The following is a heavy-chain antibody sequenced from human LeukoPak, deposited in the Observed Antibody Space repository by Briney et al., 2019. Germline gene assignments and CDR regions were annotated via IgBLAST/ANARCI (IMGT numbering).Heavy chain of an antibody. V-gene: IGHV4-39*01. Sequence: SETLSLTCTVSGGSISSGNYYWSWIRQPPGKGLEWIGEINHSGSTNYNPSLKSRVTISVDTSKNQFSLKLSSVTAADTAVYYCARHARRRGSYDSSGSLGYWGQGTLVTVSS. D-gene: IGHD3-22*01. CDR3: ARHARRRGSYDSSGSLGY. J-gene: IGHJ4*02. CDR1: GGSISSGNYY. CDR2: INHSGST.